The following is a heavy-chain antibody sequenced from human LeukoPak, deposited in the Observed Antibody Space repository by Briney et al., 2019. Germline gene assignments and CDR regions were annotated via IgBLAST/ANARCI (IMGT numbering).Heavy chain of an antibody. Sequence: SVKVSCKASEGTFSSYAISWVRQAPGQGLEWMGRIIPILGIANYAQKFQGRVTITADKSTSTAYMELSSLRSEDTAVYYCARDRRYCSGGSCRVHYFDYWGQGTLVTVSS. D-gene: IGHD2-15*01. J-gene: IGHJ4*02. V-gene: IGHV1-69*04. CDR3: ARDRRYCSGGSCRVHYFDY. CDR2: IIPILGIA. CDR1: EGTFSSYA.